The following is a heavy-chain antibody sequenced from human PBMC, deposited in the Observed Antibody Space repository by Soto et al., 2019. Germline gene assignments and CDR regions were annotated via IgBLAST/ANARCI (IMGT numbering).Heavy chain of an antibody. CDR1: GYPIISGYY. Sequence: PSETLSLTCAVSGYPIISGYYWGCIRQPPGKGLEWIGIIHHSGSTYYNPSLRSRITISVDTSKNQFPLKMPSVTAADTAVYYCARSSGYVPGGYWGQGILVTVSS. D-gene: IGHD5-12*01. J-gene: IGHJ4*02. V-gene: IGHV4-38-2*01. CDR2: IHHSGST. CDR3: ARSSGYVPGGY.